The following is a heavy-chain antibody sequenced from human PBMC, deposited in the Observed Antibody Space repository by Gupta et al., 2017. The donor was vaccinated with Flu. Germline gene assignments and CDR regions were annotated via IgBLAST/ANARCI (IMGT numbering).Heavy chain of an antibody. CDR1: FMTYW. J-gene: IGHJ6*02. Sequence: FMTYWMHWVRQAPGKGPVWVSFINNEGSNTAYADSVKGRFTISRDNAKNKLDLEMKSRGVEDTAVYYCTRAREGSTCGLDVWGQGTTVQVS. V-gene: IGHV3-74*01. CDR2: INNEGSNT. CDR3: TRAREGSTCGLDV.